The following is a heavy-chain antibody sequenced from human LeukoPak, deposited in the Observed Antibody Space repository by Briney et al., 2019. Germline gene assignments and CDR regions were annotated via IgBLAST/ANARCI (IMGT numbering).Heavy chain of an antibody. Sequence: PGGSLRLSCAASGFTFSSYGMHWVRQAPGKGLEWVAFMRYDVSNKYYADSVKGRFTISRDNSKNTLYLQMNSLRPEDTALYFCADTRRLLFDYWGQGTLVTVSS. D-gene: IGHD5-18*01. CDR1: GFTFSSYG. CDR2: MRYDVSNK. J-gene: IGHJ4*02. V-gene: IGHV3-30*02. CDR3: ADTRRLLFDY.